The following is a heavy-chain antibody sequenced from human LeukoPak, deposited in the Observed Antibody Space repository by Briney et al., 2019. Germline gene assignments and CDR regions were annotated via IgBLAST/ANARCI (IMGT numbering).Heavy chain of an antibody. CDR2: IIATGDST. CDR1: GFTFSSYG. CDR3: AKDSRVVVVPATIEY. D-gene: IGHD2-2*02. V-gene: IGHV3-23*01. Sequence: GGTLRLSCAASGFTFSSYGMSWVREAPGEGLEWVSTIIATGDSTYYADSVKGRFTISRDNSKNTLYLQMNNLRVEDTAVYYCAKDSRVVVVPATIEYWGRGTLVTVSS. J-gene: IGHJ4*02.